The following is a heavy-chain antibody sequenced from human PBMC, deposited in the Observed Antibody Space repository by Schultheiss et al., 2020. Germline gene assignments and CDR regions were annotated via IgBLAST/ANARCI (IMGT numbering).Heavy chain of an antibody. V-gene: IGHV1-18*04. CDR2: ISTNNGNT. Sequence: ASVKVSSKASGYTCSSNGISWERQAPGQGLEWMGWISTNNGNTNYAQKLQGRVTMTTDTSTSTAYMELRSLRSDDTAVYYCARDQVATIGKSYYYYYMDVWGKGTTVTVSS. D-gene: IGHD5-12*01. CDR3: ARDQVATIGKSYYYYYMDV. CDR1: GYTCSSNG. J-gene: IGHJ6*03.